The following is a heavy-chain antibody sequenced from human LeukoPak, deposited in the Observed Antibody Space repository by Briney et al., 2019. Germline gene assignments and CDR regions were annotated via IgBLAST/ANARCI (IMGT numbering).Heavy chain of an antibody. Sequence: PSQTLSLTCTVSGGSISSGSYHWNWIRQSAGKGMEWIGRIDSSGNINYNPSLKSRVTISVDTSKSQVSLKLTSVSAADTAVYYCARHVVPPNYDYVWGKTYYFDYWGQGTLVTVSS. CDR2: IDSSGNI. CDR3: ARHVVPPNYDYVWGKTYYFDY. D-gene: IGHD3-16*01. V-gene: IGHV4-61*02. J-gene: IGHJ4*02. CDR1: GGSISSGSYH.